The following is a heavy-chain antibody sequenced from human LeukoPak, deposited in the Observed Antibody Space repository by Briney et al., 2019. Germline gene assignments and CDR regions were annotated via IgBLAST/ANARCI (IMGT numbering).Heavy chain of an antibody. Sequence: ASVKVSCKASGYTFTGYYLHWVRQAPGQGLEWMGCINPNSGGTNYAQKFQGRVTMTRDTAIRTAYMWLSRQRSDDTAVYYCARREEVNLSGGSGLWGGDFDYWGQGSLVTVSS. CDR3: ARREEVNLSGGSGLWGGDFDY. V-gene: IGHV1-2*02. J-gene: IGHJ4*02. CDR2: INPNSGGT. CDR1: GYTFTGYY. D-gene: IGHD2-15*01.